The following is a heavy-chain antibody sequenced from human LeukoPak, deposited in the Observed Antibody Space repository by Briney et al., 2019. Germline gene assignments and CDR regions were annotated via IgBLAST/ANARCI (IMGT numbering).Heavy chain of an antibody. CDR3: ARGRYEQYYDILTGYYIGPYFDY. D-gene: IGHD3-9*01. J-gene: IGHJ4*02. CDR2: INHSGST. Sequence: SETPSLTCAVYGGSFSGYYWSWIRQPPGKGLEWIGEINHSGSTNYNPSLKSRVTISVDTSKNQFSLKLSSVTAADTAVYYCARGRYEQYYDILTGYYIGPYFDYWGQGTLVTVSS. V-gene: IGHV4-34*01. CDR1: GGSFSGYY.